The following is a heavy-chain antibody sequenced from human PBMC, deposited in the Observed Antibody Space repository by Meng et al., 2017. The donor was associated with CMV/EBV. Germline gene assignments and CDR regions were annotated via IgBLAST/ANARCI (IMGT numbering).Heavy chain of an antibody. CDR1: GGSISSGDYY. J-gene: IGHJ5*02. Sequence: VPRPESGPGLVNPSKTLSLTCTVSGGSISSGDYYCSWSRQPPGKGLECIGYIYYSGSTYYNPSLKSRVTISVDTSKNQFSLKRSSVTAADTAVYYCAREEIGLDPWGQGTLVTVSS. CDR2: IYYSGST. V-gene: IGHV4-30-4*08. CDR3: AREEIGLDP. D-gene: IGHD3/OR15-3a*01.